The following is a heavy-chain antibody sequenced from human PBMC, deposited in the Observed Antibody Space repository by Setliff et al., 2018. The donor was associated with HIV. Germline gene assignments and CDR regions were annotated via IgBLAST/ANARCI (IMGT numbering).Heavy chain of an antibody. CDR1: GGSISSYY. CDR3: ARRASGRAFDI. V-gene: IGHV4-4*08. Sequence: SETLSLTCSVSGGSISSYYWNWIRQSPGKGLEWVGNVHNSGGTNYNPSLKSRVSISVDTSKNQFSLKLSSVTAADTAVYYCARRASGRAFDIWGQGTMVTVSS. J-gene: IGHJ3*02. CDR2: VHNSGGT.